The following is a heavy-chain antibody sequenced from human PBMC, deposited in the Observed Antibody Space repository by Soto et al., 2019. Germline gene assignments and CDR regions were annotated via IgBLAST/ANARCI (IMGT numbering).Heavy chain of an antibody. J-gene: IGHJ3*02. V-gene: IGHV3-23*01. CDR3: AKDLLFAAYAFDI. CDR1: GFTFSNAW. D-gene: IGHD1-26*01. CDR2: ISGSGGST. Sequence: GGSLRLSCAASGFTFSNAWMNWVRQAPGKGLEWVSAISGSGGSTYYADSVKGRFTISRDNSKNTLYLQMNSLRAEDTAVYYCAKDLLFAAYAFDIWGQGTMVTVSS.